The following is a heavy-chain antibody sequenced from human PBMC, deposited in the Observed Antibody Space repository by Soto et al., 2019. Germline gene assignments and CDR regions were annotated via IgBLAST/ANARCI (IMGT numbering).Heavy chain of an antibody. CDR3: ARGIHVGVVVPAAHLFDY. Sequence: KQSQTLSLTCAISGDSVSSNSAAWNWIRQSPSRGLEWLGRTYYRSKWYNDYAVSVKSRITINPDTSKNQFSLQLNSVTPEDTAVYYCARGIHVGVVVPAAHLFDYWGQGTLVTVSS. D-gene: IGHD2-2*01. V-gene: IGHV6-1*01. CDR2: TYYRSKWYN. CDR1: GDSVSSNSAA. J-gene: IGHJ4*02.